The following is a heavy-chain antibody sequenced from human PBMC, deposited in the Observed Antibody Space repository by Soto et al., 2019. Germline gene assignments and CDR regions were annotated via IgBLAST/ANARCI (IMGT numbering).Heavy chain of an antibody. D-gene: IGHD3-3*01. CDR2: ISSSSSYI. CDR3: ARVVMATHAFWSAGFDS. V-gene: IGHV3-21*01. Sequence: EVQLVESGGGLVKPGGSLRLSCEASGFTFSGYTMNWVRQAPGKGLEWVSSISSSSSYIYYADSVKCRFTISRDNAKYSLYLQMNSLRAEDTGVYYCARVVMATHAFWSAGFDSWGQGTLVTVCS. CDR1: GFTFSGYT. J-gene: IGHJ5*01.